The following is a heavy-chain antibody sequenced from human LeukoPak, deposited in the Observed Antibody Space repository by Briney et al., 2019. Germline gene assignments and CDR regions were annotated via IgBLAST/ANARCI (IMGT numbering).Heavy chain of an antibody. D-gene: IGHD3-22*01. CDR1: GFTFSSYS. V-gene: IGHV3-21*01. J-gene: IGHJ3*02. CDR2: ISSSSSYI. Sequence: PGGSLRLSCAASGFTFSSYSMNWVRQAPGKGLEWVSSISSSSSYIYYADSVKGRFTISRDNAKNSLYLQMNSLRAEDTAVYYCARDTSYDSSGYYLHDAFDIWGQGTMVTVSS. CDR3: ARDTSYDSSGYYLHDAFDI.